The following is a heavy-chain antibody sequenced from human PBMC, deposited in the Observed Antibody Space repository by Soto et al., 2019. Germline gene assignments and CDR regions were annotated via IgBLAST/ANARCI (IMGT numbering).Heavy chain of an antibody. V-gene: IGHV4-59*01. D-gene: IGHD5-12*01. CDR1: GGSISSYY. CDR2: IYYSGST. CDR3: ARGGGYDLSFDY. J-gene: IGHJ4*02. Sequence: PSETLSLTCTVSGGSISSYYWSWIRQPPGKGLEWIGYIYYSGSTNYNPSLKSRVTISVDTSKNQFSLKLSSVTAADTAVYYCARGGGYDLSFDYWGQGTLVTVSS.